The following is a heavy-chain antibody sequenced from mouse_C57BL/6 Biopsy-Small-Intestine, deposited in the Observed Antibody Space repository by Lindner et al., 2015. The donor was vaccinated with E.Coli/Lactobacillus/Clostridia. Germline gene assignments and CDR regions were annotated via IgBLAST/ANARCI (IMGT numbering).Heavy chain of an antibody. V-gene: IGHV1-82*01. CDR2: IYPGDGDT. D-gene: IGHD2-13*01. J-gene: IGHJ2*01. Sequence: VQLQESGPELVKPGASVKISCKASGYAFSSSWMNWVKQRPGKGLEWIGRIYPGDGDTNYNGKFKGKATLTADKSSSTAYMQLSSLTSEDSAVYLCARTRIYYGDLPFDYWGQGTTLTVSS. CDR3: ARTRIYYGDLPFDY. CDR1: GYAFSSSW.